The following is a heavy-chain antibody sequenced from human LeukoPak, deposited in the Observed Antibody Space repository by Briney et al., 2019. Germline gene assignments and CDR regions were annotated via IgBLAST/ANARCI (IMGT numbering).Heavy chain of an antibody. CDR1: GYTFTSYF. Sequence: ASVTVSCKASGYTFTSYFMHWVRQAPGQGLEWMGIISPSGGGTSYAQKFQDRVAMTRDTSTSTVYMQLSSLRSEDTAVYYCAREAYYYDRSSRNPYFDYWGQGTLVTVSS. V-gene: IGHV1-46*01. CDR2: ISPSGGGT. D-gene: IGHD3-22*01. J-gene: IGHJ4*02. CDR3: AREAYYYDRSSRNPYFDY.